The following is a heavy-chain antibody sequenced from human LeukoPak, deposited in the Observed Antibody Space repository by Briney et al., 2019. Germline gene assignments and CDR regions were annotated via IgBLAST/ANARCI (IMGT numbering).Heavy chain of an antibody. CDR1: GFTFSSYG. V-gene: IGHV3-30*03. CDR3: ARDRGYSYGPDWYLDL. J-gene: IGHJ2*01. Sequence: GRSLRLSCVVSGFTFSSYGMHWVRQAPGKGLEWVAVISYDGSNKYYADSVKGRLTISRDNSKNTLYLQMNSLRAEDTAVYYCARDRGYSYGPDWYLDLWGRGTLVTVSS. D-gene: IGHD5-18*01. CDR2: ISYDGSNK.